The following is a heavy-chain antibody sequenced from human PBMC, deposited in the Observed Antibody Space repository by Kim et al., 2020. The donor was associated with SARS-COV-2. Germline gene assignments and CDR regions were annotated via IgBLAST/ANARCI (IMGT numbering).Heavy chain of an antibody. D-gene: IGHD2-15*01. Sequence: RVTITVDTSKNQFSLKLSSVTAADTAVYYCARHGELDCSGGSCYHGGFDYWGQGTLVTVSS. V-gene: IGHV4-59*08. J-gene: IGHJ4*02. CDR3: ARHGELDCSGGSCYHGGFDY.